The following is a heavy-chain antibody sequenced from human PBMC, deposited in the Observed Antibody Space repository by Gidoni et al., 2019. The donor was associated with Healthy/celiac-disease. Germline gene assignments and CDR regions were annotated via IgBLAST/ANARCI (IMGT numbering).Heavy chain of an antibody. CDR2: IYYSGST. J-gene: IGHJ6*02. D-gene: IGHD6-19*01. Sequence: QVQLQESGPGLVKPSETLSLTCTVSGGSISSYYWSWIRQPPGKGLEWIGYIYYSGSTNYNPSLKSRVTISVDTSKNQFSLKLSSVTAADTAVYYCARTLIEGYSSGPNYYYYYGMDVWGQGTTVTVSS. CDR1: GGSISSYY. CDR3: ARTLIEGYSSGPNYYYYYGMDV. V-gene: IGHV4-59*01.